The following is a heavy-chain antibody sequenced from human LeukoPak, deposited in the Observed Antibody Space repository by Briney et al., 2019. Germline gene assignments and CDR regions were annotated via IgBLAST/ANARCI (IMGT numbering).Heavy chain of an antibody. D-gene: IGHD3-10*01. CDR3: ARDRYYYGSGSPILGY. Sequence: GGSLRLSCAASGFTLSSYGMSWVRQAPGKALEWVANIKQDGSEKYYVDSVKGQCTISIYDAKTSLYLQMNSLRAEDTAVYYCARDRYYYGSGSPILGYWGQGTLVTVSS. CDR2: IKQDGSEK. CDR1: GFTLSSYG. J-gene: IGHJ4*02. V-gene: IGHV3-7*04.